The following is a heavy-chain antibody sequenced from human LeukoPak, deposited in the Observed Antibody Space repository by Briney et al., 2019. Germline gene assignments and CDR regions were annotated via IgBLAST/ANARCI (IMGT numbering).Heavy chain of an antibody. V-gene: IGHV3-43*02. CDR1: GFTFSSYW. CDR2: TSGDGITT. D-gene: IGHD5/OR15-5a*01. CDR3: ARDHVYGGADY. Sequence: PGGSLRLSCAASGFTFSSYWMHWVRQAPGTGLEWVSLTSGDGITTYFADSVKGRFTISRDNSKSSLFLQMNSLRTEDTALYYCARDHVYGGADYWGQGTLVTVSS. J-gene: IGHJ4*02.